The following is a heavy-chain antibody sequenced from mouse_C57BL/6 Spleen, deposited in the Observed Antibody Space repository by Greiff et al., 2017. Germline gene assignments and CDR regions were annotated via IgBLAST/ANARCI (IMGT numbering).Heavy chain of an antibody. CDR1: GYTFTSYW. D-gene: IGHD2-4*01. CDR2: IDPSDSYT. J-gene: IGHJ3*01. Sequence: QVQLQQPGAELVMPGASVKLSCKASGYTFTSYWMHWVKQRPGQGLEWIGEIDPSDSYTNYNQKFKGKSTLTVDKSSSTAYMQSSSLTSEDSAVYSCARRGSDDYDWFAYWGQGTLVTVSA. CDR3: ARRGSDDYDWFAY. V-gene: IGHV1-69*01.